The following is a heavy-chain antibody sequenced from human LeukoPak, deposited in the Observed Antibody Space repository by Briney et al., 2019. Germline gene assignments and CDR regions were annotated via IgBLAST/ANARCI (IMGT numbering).Heavy chain of an antibody. Sequence: ASVKVSCKASGYTFTSYDINWVRQATGQGLEWMGWMNPNSGNTGYAQKFQGRVTMTRNTSISTAYMELSSLRSEDTAVYYCARDSFIVGARGDYYYYMDVWGKGTAVTVSS. D-gene: IGHD1-26*01. CDR2: MNPNSGNT. CDR1: GYTFTSYD. V-gene: IGHV1-8*01. CDR3: ARDSFIVGARGDYYYYMDV. J-gene: IGHJ6*03.